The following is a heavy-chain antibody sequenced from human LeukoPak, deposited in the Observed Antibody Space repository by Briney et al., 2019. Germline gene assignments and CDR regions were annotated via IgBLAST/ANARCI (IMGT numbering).Heavy chain of an antibody. CDR1: GYTFSSYG. CDR2: ISAYNANT. CDR3: ARYYSGWYYFDY. J-gene: IGHJ4*02. D-gene: IGHD6-19*01. Sequence: GASVKVSCKASGYTFSSYGISWVRQAPGQGLEWMGWISAYNANTHYAQKVQGRVTMTTDSSTTTAYMELSSLRSEDTAVYYCARYYSGWYYFDYWGQGTLVTVSS. V-gene: IGHV1-18*01.